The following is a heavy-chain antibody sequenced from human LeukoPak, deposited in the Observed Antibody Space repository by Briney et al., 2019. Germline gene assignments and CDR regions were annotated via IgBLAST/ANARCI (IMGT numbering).Heavy chain of an antibody. CDR2: VSGSGGST. V-gene: IGHV3-23*01. D-gene: IGHD4-17*01. CDR3: AKDVRSGDGDYDYFDY. J-gene: IGHJ4*02. CDR1: GITLSNYG. Sequence: GGSLRLSCAVSGITLSNYGMSWVRQAPGKGLEWVSAVSGSGGSTYYADSVKGWFTMSRDNSKSTLYLQMNNLRAEDTAVYYCAKDVRSGDGDYDYFDYWGQGTLVTVSS.